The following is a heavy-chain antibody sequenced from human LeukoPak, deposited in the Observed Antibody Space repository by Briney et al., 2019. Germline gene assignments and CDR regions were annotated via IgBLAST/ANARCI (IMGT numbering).Heavy chain of an antibody. CDR2: IYYSGST. V-gene: IGHV4-59*12. J-gene: IGHJ4*02. D-gene: IGHD4-23*01. CDR3: ARERFGNPDY. Sequence: PSETLSLTCTVSGGSISSYYWSWIRQPPGKGLEWIGYIYYSGSTDYNPSLKSRVTLSIDTSKNQFSLKLSSVTAADTAVYYCARERFGNPDYWGQGTLVTVSS. CDR1: GGSISSYY.